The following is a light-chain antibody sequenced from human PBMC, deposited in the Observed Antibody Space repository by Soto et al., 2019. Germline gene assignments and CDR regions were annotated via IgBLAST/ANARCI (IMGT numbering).Light chain of an antibody. CDR2: DAS. CDR3: QQRSNWIT. CDR1: QSVSTY. J-gene: IGKJ5*01. Sequence: EIVLTQSPATLSLLPGERATLSCRASQSVSTYLAWYQQKPGQAPRLLLYDASNRATGVPARFSGSGSGTEFTLPISSLEPEDFALYYCQQRSNWITFGQGTRLQIE. V-gene: IGKV3-11*01.